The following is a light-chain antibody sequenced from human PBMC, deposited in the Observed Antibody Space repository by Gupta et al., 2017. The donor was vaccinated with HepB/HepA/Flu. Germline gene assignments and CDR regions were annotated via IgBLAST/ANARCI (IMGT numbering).Light chain of an antibody. CDR1: ALPKQY. CDR3: QSADSSGKGVV. CDR2: KDS. J-gene: IGLJ2*01. V-gene: IGLV3-25*03. Sequence: SYELTQPPSVSVSPGQTARITCSGDALPKQYAYWYQQKQGQAPVMVIYKDSERPSGIPERFSGSSSGTTVTLIISGVQAEDEADYYCQSADSSGKGVVFGGGTKLTVL.